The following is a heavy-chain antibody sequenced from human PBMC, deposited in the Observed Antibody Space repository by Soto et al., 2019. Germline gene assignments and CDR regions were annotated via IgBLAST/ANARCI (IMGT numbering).Heavy chain of an antibody. J-gene: IGHJ6*02. CDR2: IKQDGSEK. D-gene: IGHD3-3*01. V-gene: IGHV3-7*03. Sequence: EVQLVESGGGLVQPGGSLRLSCAASGFTFSSYWMSWVRQAPGKGLEWVANIKQDGSEKYYVDSVKGRFTISRDNAKNSLYLQMNSLRAEDTAVYYCARFFYDFWSGYPRSGGMDVWGQGTTVTVSS. CDR1: GFTFSSYW. CDR3: ARFFYDFWSGYPRSGGMDV.